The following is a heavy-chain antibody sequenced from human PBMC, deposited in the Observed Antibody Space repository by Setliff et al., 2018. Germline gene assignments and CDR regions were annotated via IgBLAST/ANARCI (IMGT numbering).Heavy chain of an antibody. CDR2: ISPHGSEK. D-gene: IGHD3-10*01. CDR3: FGAGTCSY. CDR1: GLSYINDW. J-gene: IGHJ4*02. V-gene: IGHV3-7*01. Sequence: GGSLRLSCTASGLSYINDWVSWVRQAPGKGLGWLASISPHGSEKYYADSVKGRFTISRDNAKNSLSLQMNNLRTEDTAVYYCFGAGTCSYWGQGTLVTVS.